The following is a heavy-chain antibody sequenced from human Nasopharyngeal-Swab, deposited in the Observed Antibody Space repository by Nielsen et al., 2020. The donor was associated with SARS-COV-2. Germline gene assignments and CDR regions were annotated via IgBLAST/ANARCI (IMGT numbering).Heavy chain of an antibody. CDR3: ARDYRGAGYYYGMDV. CDR2: ISYRGST. Sequence: WIRQPPGKGLEWIGYISYRGSTYYNPSLKSRVTISVDTSKNQVSLNLSSVTAADTAVYYCARDYRGAGYYYGMDVWGQGTTVTVSS. D-gene: IGHD1-26*01. V-gene: IGHV4-31*02. J-gene: IGHJ6*02.